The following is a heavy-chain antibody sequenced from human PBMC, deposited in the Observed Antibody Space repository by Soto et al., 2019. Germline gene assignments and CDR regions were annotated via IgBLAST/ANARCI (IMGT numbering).Heavy chain of an antibody. CDR2: IYDGGRT. CDR3: ARGPSGDKVDS. Sequence: QVQLQESGPGLVKPSQTLSLTFTVSGGSISTVDYWWSWIRQSPDMGLEWIGHIYDGGRTYNNPSLESRVTMSVDTSKSQLYLTLSSVSAADTAVYYCARGPSGDKVDSWGQGTLVTVSS. CDR1: GGSISTVDYW. D-gene: IGHD7-27*01. V-gene: IGHV4-30-4*01. J-gene: IGHJ4*02.